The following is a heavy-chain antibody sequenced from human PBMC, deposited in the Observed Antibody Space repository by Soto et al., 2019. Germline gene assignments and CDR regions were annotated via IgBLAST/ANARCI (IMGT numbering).Heavy chain of an antibody. V-gene: IGHV3-48*02. D-gene: IGHD2-21*02. J-gene: IGHJ4*02. CDR3: ARGCGGDCFRSDS. Sequence: GGSLRLSCAASGFIFSSYSMNWVRQAPGKGLEWVSYISSSSTTIYYAGSVKGRFTISRDNAKNSLYLQMSSLRDEDTAVYYCARGCGGDCFRSDSWGQGTLVTVSS. CDR2: ISSSSTTI. CDR1: GFIFSSYS.